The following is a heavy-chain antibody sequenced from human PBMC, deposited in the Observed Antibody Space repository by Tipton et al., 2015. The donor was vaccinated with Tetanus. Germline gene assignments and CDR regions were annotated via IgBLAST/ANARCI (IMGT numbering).Heavy chain of an antibody. CDR1: GFIFSSYG. J-gene: IGHJ5*02. Sequence: SLRLSCAASGFIFSSYGMHWVRQAPGKGLEWVAVSWYDGTDKYYADSVKGRFTISRDNSKNTLYLQMNSLRAEGTAVYYCVWEEGCSGGSCFSGEFGPRGPGNQVPLSS. CDR3: VWEEGCSGGSCFSGEFGP. D-gene: IGHD2-15*01. V-gene: IGHV3-33*08. CDR2: SWYDGTDK.